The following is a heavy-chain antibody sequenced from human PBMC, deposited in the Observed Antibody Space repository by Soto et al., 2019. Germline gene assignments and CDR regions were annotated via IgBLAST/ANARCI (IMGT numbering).Heavy chain of an antibody. D-gene: IGHD1-26*01. Sequence: QVQLVQSGAEVKKPGASVKVSCKASGYTFATYGITWVRQAPGQGLEWMGWISAYNGDTNYAQKFQGRVTMTTDTSKSTAYMELRSLRSDDTAVYYCARDLSGSLPDYWGQGTLVTVSS. CDR2: ISAYNGDT. V-gene: IGHV1-18*01. CDR1: GYTFATYG. CDR3: ARDLSGSLPDY. J-gene: IGHJ4*02.